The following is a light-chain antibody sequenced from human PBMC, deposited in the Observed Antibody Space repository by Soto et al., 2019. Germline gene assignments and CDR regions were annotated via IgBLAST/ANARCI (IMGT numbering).Light chain of an antibody. Sequence: QSVLTQPASVSGSPGQSIAISCTGTRSDVGAYNYVSWYQQHPGKAPKLMISEVTNRPSGVSDRFSGSKSGNTASLTISGLQAEDEADYYCSSFTRRCTIVFATRTK. J-gene: IGLJ1*01. CDR3: SSFTRRCTIV. CDR1: RSDVGAYNY. CDR2: EVT. V-gene: IGLV2-14*01.